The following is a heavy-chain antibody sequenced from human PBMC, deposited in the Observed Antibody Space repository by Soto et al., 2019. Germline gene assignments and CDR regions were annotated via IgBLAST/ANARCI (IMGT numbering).Heavy chain of an antibody. Sequence: PGGSLRLSCAASGFTFTSHSMNWVRQAPGKGLEWVSYISSGGTTIYYADSVKGRFTISRDNAKNSLYLQMNSLRAEDTAVYYCARSTPFDYWGQGTLVTVSS. V-gene: IGHV3-48*01. D-gene: IGHD2-15*01. J-gene: IGHJ4*02. CDR1: GFTFTSHS. CDR2: ISSGGTTI. CDR3: ARSTPFDY.